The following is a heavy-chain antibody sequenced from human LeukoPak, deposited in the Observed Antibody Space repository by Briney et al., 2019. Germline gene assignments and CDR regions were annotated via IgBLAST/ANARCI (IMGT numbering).Heavy chain of an antibody. V-gene: IGHV4-34*01. CDR3: AREWMQLWSEKTYYYYGMDV. Sequence: SETLSLTCAVYGGSFSGYYWSWIRQPPGKGLEWIGEINHSGSTNYNPSLKSRVTISVDTSKNQFSLKLSSVTAADTAVYYCAREWMQLWSEKTYYYYGMDVWGQGTTVTVSS. CDR1: GGSFSGYY. CDR2: INHSGST. D-gene: IGHD5-18*01. J-gene: IGHJ6*02.